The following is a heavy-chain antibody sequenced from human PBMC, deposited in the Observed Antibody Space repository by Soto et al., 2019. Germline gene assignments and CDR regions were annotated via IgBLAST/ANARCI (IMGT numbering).Heavy chain of an antibody. CDR3: ARSSGGNFGIIIEGTNWFAP. CDR1: QTPSAVS. CDR2: MNPHGGST. D-gene: IGHD1-26*01. Sequence: GASVKCPARHLQTPSAVSIKCALQAPGQGLGWIGVMNPHGGSTVYAQKFQGRVTMTRDTSASTVYMELSSLRSEDTAVDYCARSSGGNFGIIIEGTNWFAPWGQGTLVTVSS. J-gene: IGHJ5*02. V-gene: IGHV1-46*01.